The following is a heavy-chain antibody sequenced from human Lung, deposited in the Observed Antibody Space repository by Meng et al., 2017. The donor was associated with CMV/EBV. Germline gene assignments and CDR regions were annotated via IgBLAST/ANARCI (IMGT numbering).Heavy chain of an antibody. D-gene: IGHD4-11*01. V-gene: IGHV1-69*08. Sequence: SVXVSCXXYGGNFNSYSFIWVRQAPGQGLEWVGRIVPLLRTPIFAQSFQGRVTITADRSSSTTYMELSRLRSEDTAVYYCASATYMTTQQGLFDTWGRGTLVTVSS. CDR2: IVPLLRTP. CDR3: ASATYMTTQQGLFDT. CDR1: GGNFNSYS. J-gene: IGHJ5*02.